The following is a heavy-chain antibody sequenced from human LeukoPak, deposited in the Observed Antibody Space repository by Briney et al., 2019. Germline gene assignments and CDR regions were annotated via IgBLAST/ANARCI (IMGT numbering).Heavy chain of an antibody. CDR2: IYYTGKT. J-gene: IGHJ4*02. CDR3: ARGGTLFTYFGF. CDR1: GDSTSDYY. Sequence: SETLTLTCSVSGDSTSDYYWNWIRQPAGQGLEWVGRIYYTGKTTYNPSLESRLTLSLDTAKYQFSLKVTTVTAADTAVYYCARGGTLFTYFGFWGEGTLGTVSS. V-gene: IGHV4-4*07. D-gene: IGHD3-10*02.